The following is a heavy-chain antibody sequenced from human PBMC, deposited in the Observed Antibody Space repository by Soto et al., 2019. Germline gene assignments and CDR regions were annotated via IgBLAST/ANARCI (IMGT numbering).Heavy chain of an antibody. CDR2: ISQSGSA. CDR1: GGPISSGGYS. J-gene: IGHJ4*02. CDR3: ATDRNGLGGIDF. V-gene: IGHV4-30-2*01. Sequence: PSETLSLTCVVSGGPISSGGYSWTWIRQPPGRGLEWIGYISQSGSADYNPSLKSRVTISVDTSKNQLSLRLSSVTAADTAVYYCATDRNGLGGIDFWGQGILVTVSS. D-gene: IGHD1-1*01.